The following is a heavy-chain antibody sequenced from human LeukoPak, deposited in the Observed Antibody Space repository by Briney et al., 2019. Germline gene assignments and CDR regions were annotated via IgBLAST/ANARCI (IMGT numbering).Heavy chain of an antibody. D-gene: IGHD2-15*01. V-gene: IGHV4-38-2*01. CDR1: GYSISIGYY. Sequence: PSETLSLTCAVSGYSISIGYYWGWFRQPPGKGPEWIGCIYHSGTTYYNPSLKSRVTISVDTSKNQFSTMINSVTAANTAVYYCARQGGSNIPYYYYYMDVWGKGTTVTVSS. CDR2: IYHSGTT. J-gene: IGHJ6*03. CDR3: ARQGGSNIPYYYYYMDV.